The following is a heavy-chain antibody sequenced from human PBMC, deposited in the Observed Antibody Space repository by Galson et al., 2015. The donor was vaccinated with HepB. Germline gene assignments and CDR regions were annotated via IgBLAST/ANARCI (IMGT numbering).Heavy chain of an antibody. D-gene: IGHD3/OR15-3a*01. J-gene: IGHJ4*02. CDR1: GYTFTSYA. Sequence: SVKVSCKASGYTFTSYAMHWVRQAPGQRLEWMGWINAGNGNTKYSQKFQGRVTITRDTSASTAYMELSSLRSEDTAVYYCARARDFWGYYFGYWGQGTLVTVSS. V-gene: IGHV1-3*01. CDR3: ARARDFWGYYFGY. CDR2: INAGNGNT.